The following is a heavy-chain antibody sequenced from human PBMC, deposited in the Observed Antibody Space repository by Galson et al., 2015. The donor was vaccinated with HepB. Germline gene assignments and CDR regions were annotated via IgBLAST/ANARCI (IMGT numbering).Heavy chain of an antibody. V-gene: IGHV3-11*01. J-gene: IGHJ6*02. CDR2: ISSRGNTI. D-gene: IGHD5-12*01. Sequence: SLRLSCAASGFPFSDYYMSWVRQAPGKGLEWVSYISSRGNTIYYADSVKGRFTISRDNSKNSLYMQMNSLRAEDTAVYYCARCGYSGYEGGYYYYYGMDVWGQGTTVTVSS. CDR3: ARCGYSGYEGGYYYYYGMDV. CDR1: GFPFSDYY.